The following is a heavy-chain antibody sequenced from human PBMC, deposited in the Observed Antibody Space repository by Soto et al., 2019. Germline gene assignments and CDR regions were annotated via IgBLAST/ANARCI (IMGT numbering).Heavy chain of an antibody. Sequence: SETLSLTCSVSGGSISTVGHYWTWIRQPPGKGLEWIGSIYHAGSTYYSKSLRSRLTMSVDTSKSQFSLRLSSVTAADTAVYYCARATGTLRSRNCDYWGQGSLVTVSS. CDR2: IYHAGST. V-gene: IGHV4-31*03. D-gene: IGHD1-1*01. CDR1: GGSISTVGHY. CDR3: ARATGTLRSRNCDY. J-gene: IGHJ4*02.